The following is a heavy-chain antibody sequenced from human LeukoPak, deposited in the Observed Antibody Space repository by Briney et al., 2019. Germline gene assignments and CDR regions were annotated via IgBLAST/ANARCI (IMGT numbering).Heavy chain of an antibody. CDR3: AGARHGDYRWDY. Sequence: GESLKISCKDSGYSFTNYWIGWARPMPGKGLEWMGIIHSADSNTKYSPSFQGQVTISADKSISTAYLQWSGLKASDTAMYYCAGARHGDYRWDYWGQGTLVTVSS. V-gene: IGHV5-51*01. D-gene: IGHD4-17*01. CDR1: GYSFTNYW. CDR2: IHSADSNT. J-gene: IGHJ4*02.